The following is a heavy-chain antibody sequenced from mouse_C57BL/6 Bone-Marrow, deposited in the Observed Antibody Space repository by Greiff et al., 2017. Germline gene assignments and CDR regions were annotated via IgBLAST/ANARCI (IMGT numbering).Heavy chain of an antibody. Sequence: QVQLQQSGPELVKPGASVKISCKASGYAFSSSWMNWVKQRPGKGLEWIGRIYPGDGDTNYNGKFKGKATLTADKSSSTAYMQLSSLTSEDSAVYFCASYGYDTGAWFAYWGQGTLVTVSA. CDR2: IYPGDGDT. CDR1: GYAFSSSW. J-gene: IGHJ3*01. V-gene: IGHV1-82*01. D-gene: IGHD2-2*01. CDR3: ASYGYDTGAWFAY.